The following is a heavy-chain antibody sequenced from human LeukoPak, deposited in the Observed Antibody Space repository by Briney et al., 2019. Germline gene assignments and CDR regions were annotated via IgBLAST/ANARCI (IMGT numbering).Heavy chain of an antibody. V-gene: IGHV4-61*02. CDR3: ARDPASTNYDSRGSWFDP. D-gene: IGHD3-22*01. Sequence: PSETLSLTCTVSGGSISSGDYYWRWIRRPAGKGLEWIGRIYTSGSTNYNPSLKSRVTISVDTSKNQFSLKLNSVTAADTAVYYCARDPASTNYDSRGSWFDPWGQGTLVTVSS. J-gene: IGHJ5*02. CDR2: IYTSGST. CDR1: GGSISSGDYY.